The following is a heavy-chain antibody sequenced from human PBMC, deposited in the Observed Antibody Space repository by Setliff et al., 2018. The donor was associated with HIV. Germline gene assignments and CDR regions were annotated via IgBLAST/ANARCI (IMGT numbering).Heavy chain of an antibody. V-gene: IGHV3-23*01. Sequence: GESLRLSCVASEFTFSSYAMNWVRQAPGKGLEWVSTISGSGGTKYYADSVKGRFTLSRDNSKNTLYLRMDSLRAEDTAIYYCAKDSRRGDAYNVGVFDFWGQGTMVTVSS. D-gene: IGHD3-10*01. CDR2: ISGSGGTK. CDR3: AKDSRRGDAYNVGVFDF. J-gene: IGHJ3*01. CDR1: EFTFSSYA.